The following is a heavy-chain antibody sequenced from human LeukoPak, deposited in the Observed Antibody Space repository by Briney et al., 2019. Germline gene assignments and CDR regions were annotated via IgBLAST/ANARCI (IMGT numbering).Heavy chain of an antibody. CDR2: INHSGST. Sequence: SETLSLTCAVYGGSFSGYYWSWIRQPPGKGLEWIGEINHSGSTNYNPSLKSRVTISVDTSKNQFSLKLSSVTAAGTAVYYCAREGPTVTRIIDYWGQGTLVTVSS. CDR1: GGSFSGYY. V-gene: IGHV4-34*01. CDR3: AREGPTVTRIIDY. D-gene: IGHD4-17*01. J-gene: IGHJ4*02.